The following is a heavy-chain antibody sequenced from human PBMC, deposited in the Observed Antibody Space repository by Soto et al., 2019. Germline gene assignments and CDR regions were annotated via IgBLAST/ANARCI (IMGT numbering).Heavy chain of an antibody. CDR1: GASISSTSSY. V-gene: IGHV4-39*01. Sequence: PSETLSLTCTVSGASISSTSSYWCWVLHPPGKGLEWIGSFFYNKNTYYNPSLKSRVTISVDTSKMQFSLNLTSVTAADTAVYYCARHVEWEIFYYFEHWGQGTPVTVSS. CDR3: ARHVEWEIFYYFEH. CDR2: FFYNKNT. D-gene: IGHD1-26*01. J-gene: IGHJ4*01.